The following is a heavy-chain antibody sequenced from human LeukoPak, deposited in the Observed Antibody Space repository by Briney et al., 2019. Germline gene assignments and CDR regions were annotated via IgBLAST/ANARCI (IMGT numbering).Heavy chain of an antibody. V-gene: IGHV4-39*01. J-gene: IGHJ4*02. D-gene: IGHD7-27*01. CDR2: IYYSGST. Sequence: SETLSLTCTVSGGSISGSSYYWGWIRQPPGKGLEWIGSIYYSGSTYYNPSLKSRVTISVDTSKNQFSLKLSSVTAADTAVYYCARQWGVTGPATHFDYWGQGTLVTVSS. CDR1: GGSISGSSYY. CDR3: ARQWGVTGPATHFDY.